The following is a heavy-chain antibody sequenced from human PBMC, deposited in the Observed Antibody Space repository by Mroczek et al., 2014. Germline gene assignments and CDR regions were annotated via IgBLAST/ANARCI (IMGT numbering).Heavy chain of an antibody. CDR3: ARGGMILQRGLKPHTAIRPYYFDY. Sequence: QVQLQAVGRQDCSKPSGDPVPHLRCLWWVRSVVTTGAGSASPQEGAGVDWGKSIIVEAPTTNPSLKSRVTISVDTSKNQFSLKLSSVTAADTAVYYCARGGMILQRGLKPHTAIRPYYFDYWGQGTLVTVSS. D-gene: IGHD5-18*01. J-gene: IGHJ4*02. CDR2: SIIVEAP. CDR1: WVRSVVTT. V-gene: IGHV4-34*01.